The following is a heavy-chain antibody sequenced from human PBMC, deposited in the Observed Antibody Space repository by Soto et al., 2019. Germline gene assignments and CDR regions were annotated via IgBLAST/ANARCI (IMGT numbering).Heavy chain of an antibody. D-gene: IGHD6-6*01. Sequence: QVQLVESGGGVVQPGRSLRLSCAASGFTLNIYGMHWVRQAPGKGLEWVAVIWNGGNIKNYVDSVKGRFTISRDNSKNTLYLQMNSLRGEDTAVYYCARSSSEAFDIWGQGTMVTVSS. CDR1: GFTLNIYG. CDR2: IWNGGNIK. V-gene: IGHV3-33*01. J-gene: IGHJ3*02. CDR3: ARSSSEAFDI.